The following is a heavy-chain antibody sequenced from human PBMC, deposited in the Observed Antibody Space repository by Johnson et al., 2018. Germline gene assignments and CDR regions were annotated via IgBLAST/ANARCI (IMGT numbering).Heavy chain of an antibody. CDR1: GGTFSRYA. J-gene: IGHJ1*01. D-gene: IGHD6-19*01. Sequence: VQLVETGAEVKKPGSSVKVSCKASGGTFSRYAISWVRQAPGQGLEWMGGIIPLFGTANYAQKFQGRVTITADESTSTAYMELSSLGSEETAGYYCARGIAVAGNGGEYFQDWGQGTLVTVSS. CDR3: ARGIAVAGNGGEYFQD. CDR2: IIPLFGTA. V-gene: IGHV1-69*01.